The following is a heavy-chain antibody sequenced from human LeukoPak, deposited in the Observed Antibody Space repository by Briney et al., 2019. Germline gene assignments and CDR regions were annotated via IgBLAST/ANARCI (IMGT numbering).Heavy chain of an antibody. Sequence: GAPVKVSCKASGYTFPSHYMHWVRQAPGQGLEWMGIINPSGGSTSYAQKFQGRVTMTRDTSTSTVYMEPSSLRSEDTAVYYCARERYAPGAFDIWGQGTMVTVSS. D-gene: IGHD5-12*01. CDR1: GYTFPSHY. V-gene: IGHV1-46*01. J-gene: IGHJ3*02. CDR2: INPSGGST. CDR3: ARERYAPGAFDI.